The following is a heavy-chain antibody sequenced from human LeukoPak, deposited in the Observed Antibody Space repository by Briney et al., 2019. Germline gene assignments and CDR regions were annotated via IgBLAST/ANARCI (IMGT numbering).Heavy chain of an antibody. D-gene: IGHD5-12*01. CDR3: ARGRRGYSGYVGY. CDR2: IFYSGNT. V-gene: IGHV4-39*01. Sequence: SETLSLTCTVSGGSINSSSYYWGWIRQPPGKGLEWIGSIFYSGNTYDNPSLKSRVTISVDTSKNQFSLKLSSVTAADSAVYYCARGRRGYSGYVGYWGQGTLVTVSS. J-gene: IGHJ4*02. CDR1: GGSINSSSYY.